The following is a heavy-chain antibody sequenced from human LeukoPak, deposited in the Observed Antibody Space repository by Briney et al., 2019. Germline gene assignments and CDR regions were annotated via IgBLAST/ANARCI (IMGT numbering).Heavy chain of an antibody. Sequence: SETLSLTCAVSGGSISSGGYSWSWIRQPPEKGLEWIGYIYHSGSTYYNPSLKSRVTISVDRSKNQFSLKLSSVTAADTAVYYCARAPVRYYDSSGYYYGDAFDIWGQGTMVTVSS. CDR2: IYHSGST. J-gene: IGHJ3*02. V-gene: IGHV4-30-2*01. D-gene: IGHD3-22*01. CDR1: GGSISSGGYS. CDR3: ARAPVRYYDSSGYYYGDAFDI.